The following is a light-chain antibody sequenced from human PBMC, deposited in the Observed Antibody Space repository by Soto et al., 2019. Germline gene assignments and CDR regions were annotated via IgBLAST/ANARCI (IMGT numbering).Light chain of an antibody. CDR3: QQYNGSMHFP. CDR1: QTVVGGY. Sequence: EIVLTQSPGTLSLSPGERATLSCRASQTVVGGYLAWYQQRPGQAPRLLIYGASVRATGIPERFSGSGSGTDFTHTIRRLEPEDFAVYYCQQYNGSMHFPFGPGTTVDIK. V-gene: IGKV3-20*01. CDR2: GAS. J-gene: IGKJ3*01.